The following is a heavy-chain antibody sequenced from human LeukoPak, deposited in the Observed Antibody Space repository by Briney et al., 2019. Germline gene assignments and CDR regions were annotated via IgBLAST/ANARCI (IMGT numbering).Heavy chain of an antibody. Sequence: RASVKVSCKASGGTFSSYAFSWVRQAPGQGLEWMGGIIPIFGTANYAQKFQGRVTITTDESTSTAYMELSSLRSEDTAVYYCARARSPSSGYLLRDHNWFDPWSQGTLVTVSS. CDR1: GGTFSSYA. CDR2: IIPIFGTA. CDR3: ARARSPSSGYLLRDHNWFDP. J-gene: IGHJ5*02. D-gene: IGHD3-22*01. V-gene: IGHV1-69*05.